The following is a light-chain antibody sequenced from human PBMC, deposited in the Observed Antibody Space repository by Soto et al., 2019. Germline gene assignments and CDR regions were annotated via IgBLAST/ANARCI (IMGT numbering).Light chain of an antibody. CDR1: SSNIGAGYD. V-gene: IGLV1-40*01. J-gene: IGLJ2*01. CDR2: GNS. Sequence: QYVLTQPPSVSGAPGQRVTISCTGSSSNIGAGYDVHWYQQLPGTAPKLLIYGNSNRPSGVPDRFSGSKSGTSASLAITGLQAEDEAEYDCQSYASSLSGVVFGGGTKLTVL. CDR3: QSYASSLSGVV.